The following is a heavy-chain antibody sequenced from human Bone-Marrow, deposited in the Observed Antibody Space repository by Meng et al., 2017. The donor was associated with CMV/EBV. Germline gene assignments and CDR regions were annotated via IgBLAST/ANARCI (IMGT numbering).Heavy chain of an antibody. CDR1: GFIFSSYS. J-gene: IGHJ6*02. D-gene: IGHD2-2*02. Sequence: SLIISCASSGFIFSSYSMKWVRPAPGKGLEWVSYISSSSSTIYYADSGKSRFTITRDNAKTSLDLQKNSLSAEDTAVYYCARGVRYCSSTSCYRRYYYYSYGMDLWGQGTTVTVSS. CDR2: ISSSSSTI. V-gene: IGHV3-48*04. CDR3: ARGVRYCSSTSCYRRYYYYSYGMDL.